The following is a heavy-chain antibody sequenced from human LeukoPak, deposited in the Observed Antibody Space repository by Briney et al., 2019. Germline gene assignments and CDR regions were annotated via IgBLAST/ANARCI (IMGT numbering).Heavy chain of an antibody. Sequence: ASVKVSCKASGGTFSSYAISWVRQAPGQGLEWMGRTIPIFGIANYAQKFQGRVTITADKSTSTAYMELSSLRSEDTAVYYCARDPIPDYYDSSGYYPDNWFDPWGQGTLVTVSS. D-gene: IGHD3-22*01. CDR2: TIPIFGIA. V-gene: IGHV1-69*04. J-gene: IGHJ5*02. CDR3: ARDPIPDYYDSSGYYPDNWFDP. CDR1: GGTFSSYA.